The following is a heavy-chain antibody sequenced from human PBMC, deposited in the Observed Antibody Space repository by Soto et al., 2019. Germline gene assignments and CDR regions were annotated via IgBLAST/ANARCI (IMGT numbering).Heavy chain of an antibody. J-gene: IGHJ6*03. CDR2: ISWNSGSI. V-gene: IGHV3-9*01. CDR3: AKGLDTVTAGYYYYYMDV. D-gene: IGHD5-18*01. Sequence: EVQLVESGGGLVQPGRSLRLSCAASGFTFDDYAMHWVRQAPGKGLEWVSGISWNSGSIGYADSVKGRFTISRDNAKNSLYLQMNSLRAEDTALYYCAKGLDTVTAGYYYYYMDVWGKGTTVTVSS. CDR1: GFTFDDYA.